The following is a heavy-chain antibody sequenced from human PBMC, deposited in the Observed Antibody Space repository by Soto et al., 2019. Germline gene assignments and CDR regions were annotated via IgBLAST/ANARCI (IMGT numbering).Heavy chain of an antibody. J-gene: IGHJ6*02. CDR1: GYTFTSYG. Sequence: ASVKVSCKASGYTFTSYGISWVRQAPGQGLEWMGWISAYNGNTNYAQKLQGRVTMTTDTSTSTAYMELRSLRSDDTAVYYCARDRVVITPDYYYYGMDVWGQGTTVTVSS. V-gene: IGHV1-18*01. CDR3: ARDRVVITPDYYYYGMDV. D-gene: IGHD3-22*01. CDR2: ISAYNGNT.